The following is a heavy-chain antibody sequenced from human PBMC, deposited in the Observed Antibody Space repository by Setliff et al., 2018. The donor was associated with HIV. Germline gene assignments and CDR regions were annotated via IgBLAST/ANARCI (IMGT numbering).Heavy chain of an antibody. Sequence: SETLSLTCAVYGYAISSGYYWGWIRRPPGKGLEWIGSIYNRGSTYYNPSLKSRVTISVDTSRNQFSLRLSSVTAADTAVYYCARAPTGVTNAFDIWGQGTMVTVSS. J-gene: IGHJ3*02. CDR1: GYAISSGYY. CDR3: ARAPTGVTNAFDI. CDR2: IYNRGST. D-gene: IGHD2-8*02. V-gene: IGHV4-38-2*01.